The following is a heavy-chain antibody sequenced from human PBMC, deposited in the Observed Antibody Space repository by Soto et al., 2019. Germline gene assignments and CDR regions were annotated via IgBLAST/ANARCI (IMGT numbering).Heavy chain of an antibody. J-gene: IGHJ6*02. D-gene: IGHD3-22*01. CDR2: IIPVFGTP. CDR1: GGSLSNYG. CDR3: ARGDATKIVVTTYYAMDV. Sequence: QVQLVQSGAAVKKPGSSVTVSCKASGGSLSNYGISWVRQAPGQGLEWMGAIIPVFGTPNYAQKFQDRVTITADESTTTVYMEVRSLTSEDTAVYYCARGDATKIVVTTYYAMDVWGQGTTVTVSS. V-gene: IGHV1-69*12.